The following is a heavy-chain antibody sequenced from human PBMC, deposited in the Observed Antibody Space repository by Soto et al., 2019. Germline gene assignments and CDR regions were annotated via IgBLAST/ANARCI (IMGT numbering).Heavy chain of an antibody. V-gene: IGHV4-39*01. Sequence: SETLSLTCSVSGGSLGSGNYYWGWIRQHPGKGLEWIGYIYYSGSTYYNPSLKSRVTISVDTSKNQFSLKLSSVTAADTAVYYCARFPSYGYSSSWYTKEYYYYYYGMDVWGQGTTVTVSS. D-gene: IGHD6-13*01. CDR3: ARFPSYGYSSSWYTKEYYYYYYGMDV. CDR1: GGSLGSGNYY. CDR2: IYYSGST. J-gene: IGHJ6*02.